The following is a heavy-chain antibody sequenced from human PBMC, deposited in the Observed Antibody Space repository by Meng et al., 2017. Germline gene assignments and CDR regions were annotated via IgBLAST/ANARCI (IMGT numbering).Heavy chain of an antibody. J-gene: IGHJ2*01. V-gene: IGHV1-18*01. CDR1: GGTFSSYG. Sequence: QVLVVQSGAEVKKPGSSVKVSCKASGGTFSSYGISWVRQAPGQGLEWMGWISAYNGNTNYAQKLQGRVTMTTDTSTSTAYMELRSLRSDDTAVYYCARSKDGYNYWYFDLWGRGTLVTVSS. CDR3: ARSKDGYNYWYFDL. D-gene: IGHD5-24*01. CDR2: ISAYNGNT.